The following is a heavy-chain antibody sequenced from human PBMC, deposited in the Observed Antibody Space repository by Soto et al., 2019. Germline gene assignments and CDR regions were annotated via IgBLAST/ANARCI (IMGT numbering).Heavy chain of an antibody. CDR3: ASDILTGYKIPDRPIDY. J-gene: IGHJ4*02. Sequence: GGSLRLSCAASGFTFSSYGIHWGRQAPGKGLEWVAVISYDGSNKYYADSVKGRFTISRDNSKNTLYLQMNSLRAEDTAVYYCASDILTGYKIPDRPIDYWGQGTLVTVS. CDR2: ISYDGSNK. V-gene: IGHV3-30*03. CDR1: GFTFSSYG. D-gene: IGHD3-9*01.